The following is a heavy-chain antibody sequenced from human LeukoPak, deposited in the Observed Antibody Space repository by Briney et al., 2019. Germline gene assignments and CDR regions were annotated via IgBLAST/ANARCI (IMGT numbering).Heavy chain of an antibody. J-gene: IGHJ6*02. V-gene: IGHV1-69*01. CDR1: GGTFSSYA. CDR2: IIPIFGTA. CDR3: ARDWRIQLERPTVYYYGMDV. Sequence: SVKVSCKASGGTFSSYAISWVRQAPEQGLEWMGGIIPIFGTANYAQKFQGRVTITADESTSTAYMELSSLRSEDTAVYYCARDWRIQLERPTVYYYGMDVWGQGTTVTVSS. D-gene: IGHD1-1*01.